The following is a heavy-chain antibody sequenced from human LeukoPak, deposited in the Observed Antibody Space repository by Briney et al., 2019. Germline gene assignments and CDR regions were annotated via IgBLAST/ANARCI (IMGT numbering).Heavy chain of an antibody. J-gene: IGHJ4*02. D-gene: IGHD3-22*01. CDR2: IWYGGSNK. CDR3: AKQGPRIDYYDRSGYGY. V-gene: IGHV3-30*18. Sequence: GRSLRLSCAASGFTFSSYGMHWVRQAPGKGLEWVSVIWYGGSNKYYADSVKGRFTVSRENSKNTLYLQMNTLRTEDTAVYCCAKQGPRIDYYDRSGYGYWGQGTLVTVSS. CDR1: GFTFSSYG.